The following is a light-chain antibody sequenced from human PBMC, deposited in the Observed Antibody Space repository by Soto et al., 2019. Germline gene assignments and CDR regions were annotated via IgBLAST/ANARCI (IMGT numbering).Light chain of an antibody. CDR1: QSVSSN. CDR2: GAS. Sequence: EIVMTQSPATLSVSPGERATLSCRASQSVSSNLAWYQQKPGQAPRLLIYGASTMATGISARFSGSRSGTEFTLTISSLQSEDFAVYDWQQYNNWPPTFGQGTRLEIK. CDR3: QQYNNWPPT. V-gene: IGKV3-15*01. J-gene: IGKJ5*01.